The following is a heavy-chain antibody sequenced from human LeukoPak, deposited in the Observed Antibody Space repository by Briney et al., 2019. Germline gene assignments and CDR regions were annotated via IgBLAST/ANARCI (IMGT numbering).Heavy chain of an antibody. CDR1: GYTFTDYH. CDR3: AREPHYDLLTGYALGYLDL. J-gene: IGHJ2*01. D-gene: IGHD3-9*01. CDR2: INPNSGGT. Sequence: ASVKVSCKASGYTFTDYHMHWVRQAPGQGLEWMGWINPNSGGTNYAQKSQGRVTMTRDTSISTAYMELSRLRSDDTAVYYCAREPHYDLLTGYALGYLDLWGRGTLLTVSS. V-gene: IGHV1-2*02.